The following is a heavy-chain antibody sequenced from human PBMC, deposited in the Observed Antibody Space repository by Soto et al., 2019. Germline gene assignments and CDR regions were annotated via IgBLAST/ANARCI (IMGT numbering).Heavy chain of an antibody. CDR3: ARHGSN. V-gene: IGHV4-39*01. Sequence: KPSETLSLTCTVSGVSISNSSYYWGWIRRPPGKGLEWIGTIYYSGTTYYNPSLKSRVTISVDTSKNQFSLKLTSVTAADTAVYYCARHGSNWGQGTLVTVSS. CDR2: IYYSGTT. CDR1: GVSISNSSYY. J-gene: IGHJ4*02.